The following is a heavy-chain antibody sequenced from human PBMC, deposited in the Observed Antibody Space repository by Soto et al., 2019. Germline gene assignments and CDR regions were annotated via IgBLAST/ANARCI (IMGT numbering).Heavy chain of an antibody. Sequence: GGSLRLSCAASGFTFSSYAMSWVRQAPGKGLEWVSAISGSGGSTYYADSVKGRFTISRDNSKNTLYLQMNSLRAEDTAVYYGAKDRAGSSSWYYFDYWGQGTLVTVSS. J-gene: IGHJ4*02. V-gene: IGHV3-23*01. D-gene: IGHD6-13*01. CDR1: GFTFSSYA. CDR3: AKDRAGSSSWYYFDY. CDR2: ISGSGGST.